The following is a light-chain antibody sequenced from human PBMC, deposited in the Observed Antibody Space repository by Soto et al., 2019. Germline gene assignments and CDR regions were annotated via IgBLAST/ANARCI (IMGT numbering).Light chain of an antibody. J-gene: IGLJ1*01. Sequence: QSVLTQPPSASGTPGQRVIISCSGKRSNIGSTTVSWYQQLPRAAPKLLIYRNDQRPSGVSDRFSGSKSGSSASLAISRLQPEDVADFYCDSWDYSLNKHVFGTGTKVTVL. V-gene: IGLV1-44*01. CDR1: RSNIGSTT. CDR3: DSWDYSLNKHV. CDR2: RND.